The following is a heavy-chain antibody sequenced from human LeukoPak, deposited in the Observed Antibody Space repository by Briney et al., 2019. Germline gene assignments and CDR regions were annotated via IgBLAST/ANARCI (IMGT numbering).Heavy chain of an antibody. V-gene: IGHV3-30-3*01. CDR1: GLTFSSSA. CDR2: ISHDGTQR. CDR3: AKGQVELKGNYMDV. Sequence: GGSPRLSCAASGLTFSSSAMHWVRQAPGKGLVWLALISHDGTQRLYAESVKGRFTISRDTSKNTLYLQMNSLRAEDTAVYYCAKGQVELKGNYMDVWGKGTTVTVSS. D-gene: IGHD1-26*01. J-gene: IGHJ6*03.